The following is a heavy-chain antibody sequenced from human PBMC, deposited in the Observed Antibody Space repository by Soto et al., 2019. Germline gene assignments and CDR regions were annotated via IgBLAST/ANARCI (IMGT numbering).Heavy chain of an antibody. V-gene: IGHV3-33*01. D-gene: IGHD6-13*01. CDR3: ARARRDPLRYSSSWXRSPFDY. Sequence: GGSLRLSCAASGFTFSSDGMHWVRQAPGKGLEWVAVIWYDGSNKYYADSVKGRFTISRDNSKNTLYLQMNSLRAEDTAVYYCARARRDPLRYSSSWXRSPFDYWGQGTLVTVSS. CDR1: GFTFSSDG. CDR2: IWYDGSNK. J-gene: IGHJ4*02.